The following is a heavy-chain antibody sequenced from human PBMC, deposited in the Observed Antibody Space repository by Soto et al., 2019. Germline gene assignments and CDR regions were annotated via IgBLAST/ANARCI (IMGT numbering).Heavy chain of an antibody. CDR1: GGSFSGYY. J-gene: IGHJ3*02. V-gene: IGHV4-34*01. CDR3: ARTSMVSAFDI. CDR2: INHSGNT. Sequence: SETLSLTCAVFGGSFSGYYWSWIRQPPGKGLEWIGEINHSGNTNYNPSLKSRVTISVDTSKNQFSLKLSSVTAADTAIYYCARTSMVSAFDIWGQGTMVTVSS. D-gene: IGHD5-18*01.